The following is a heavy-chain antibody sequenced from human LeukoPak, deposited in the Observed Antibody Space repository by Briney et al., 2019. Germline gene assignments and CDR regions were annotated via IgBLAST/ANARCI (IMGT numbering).Heavy chain of an antibody. D-gene: IGHD6-13*01. V-gene: IGHV3-49*03. CDR3: TRGSSSSWYWFDP. J-gene: IGHJ5*02. CDR2: IRSENFGGTT. CDR1: GFTFGDYA. Sequence: GGSLRLSCRGSGFTFGDYAMSWFRQAPGKGLEWVGVIRSENFGGTTEYAASVKGRFTISRDDSKSIVQLQMNSLKTEDTAVYYCTRGSSSSWYWFDPWGQGTLVTVSS.